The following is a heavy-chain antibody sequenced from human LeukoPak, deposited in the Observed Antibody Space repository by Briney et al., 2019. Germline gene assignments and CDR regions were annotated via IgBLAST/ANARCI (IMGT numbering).Heavy chain of an antibody. J-gene: IGHJ4*02. CDR1: GFTFSSYT. CDR2: ISSSGNYI. Sequence: PGGSLRLSCAASGFTFSSYTPNWVRQAPGKGLEWVSSISSSGNYIYQADSLKGRFTISRDNAKNSLYLQMNSLRAEDRAVYYCARGGAGYYFDHWGQGTPVTVSS. CDR3: ARGGAGYYFDH. D-gene: IGHD6-19*01. V-gene: IGHV3-21*01.